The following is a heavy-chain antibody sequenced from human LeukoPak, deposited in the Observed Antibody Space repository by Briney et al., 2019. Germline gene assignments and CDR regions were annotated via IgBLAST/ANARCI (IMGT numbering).Heavy chain of an antibody. V-gene: IGHV4-39*01. CDR1: GASISSSNFY. Sequence: SETLSLTCTVSGASISSSNFYWDWIRQSPGKGLEWIGNIYYGETTSYNPSFKSRVTISVDSSKNQFSLKVNSVTAADTAMYFCVRHYVLHIVGPSYWSQGILVTVSS. CDR3: VRHYVLHIVGPSY. J-gene: IGHJ4*02. D-gene: IGHD1-26*01. CDR2: IYYGETT.